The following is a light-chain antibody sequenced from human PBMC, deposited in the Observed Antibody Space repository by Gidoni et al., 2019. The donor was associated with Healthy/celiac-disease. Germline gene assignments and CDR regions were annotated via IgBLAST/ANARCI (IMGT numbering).Light chain of an antibody. V-gene: IGKV1-33*01. Sequence: DIQMTQSPSSLSASVGDRVTITCQASQDISNYLNWYQQKPGKAPKLLIYDASNLETRVPSRFSGSGSGTDFTFTISSLQPEDIATYYCQQYDNLPLTFGQXTRLEIK. J-gene: IGKJ5*01. CDR3: QQYDNLPLT. CDR2: DAS. CDR1: QDISNY.